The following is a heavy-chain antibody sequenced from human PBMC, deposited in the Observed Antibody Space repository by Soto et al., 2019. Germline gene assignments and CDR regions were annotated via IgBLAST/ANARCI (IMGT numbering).Heavy chain of an antibody. CDR2: IYYSGST. V-gene: IGHV4-59*08. J-gene: IGHJ4*02. CDR1: GGSISSYY. D-gene: IGHD6-13*01. Sequence: SETLSLTCTVSGGSISSYYWSWIRQPPGKGLEWIGYIYYSGSTNYNPSLKSRDTISVDTSKSQFSLKLSSVTAADTALFYCARTRIRIASASYYFDYWGQGTLVTVSS. CDR3: ARTRIRIASASYYFDY.